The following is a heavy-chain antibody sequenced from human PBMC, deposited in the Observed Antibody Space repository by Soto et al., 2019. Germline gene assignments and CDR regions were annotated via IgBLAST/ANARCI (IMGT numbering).Heavy chain of an antibody. D-gene: IGHD6-19*01. Sequence: EVQLLESGGGLVQPGGSLRRSCAASGFTFSNYAMNWVRQAPGKGLEWLSNISTSGGSAYYADSVKGLFTVSRDNSKNTLYLQMNSLRAEDTAVYYCTRKTMAVAGTFCMGVWSQGTTVTVSS. CDR1: GFTFSNYA. CDR3: TRKTMAVAGTFCMGV. J-gene: IGHJ6*02. V-gene: IGHV3-23*01. CDR2: ISTSGGSA.